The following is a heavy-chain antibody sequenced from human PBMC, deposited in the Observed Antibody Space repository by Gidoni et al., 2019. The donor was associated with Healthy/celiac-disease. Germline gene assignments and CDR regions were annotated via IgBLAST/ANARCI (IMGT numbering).Heavy chain of an antibody. Sequence: EVQLLESGGGLVQPGGSLRLSCAASGFTFSHYALGWVRQAPGKGLEWVSASRGSGGSTYYADSVKGRFTISRDNSKNTLYLQMNSLRAEDTAVYYCAKAVYCSSTSCYTLTFDYWGQGTLVTVSS. CDR3: AKAVYCSSTSCYTLTFDY. V-gene: IGHV3-23*01. J-gene: IGHJ4*02. CDR2: SRGSGGST. CDR1: GFTFSHYA. D-gene: IGHD2-2*02.